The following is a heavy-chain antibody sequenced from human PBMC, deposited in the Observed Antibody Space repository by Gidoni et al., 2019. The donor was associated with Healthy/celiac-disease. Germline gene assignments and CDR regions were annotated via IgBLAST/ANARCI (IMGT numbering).Heavy chain of an antibody. J-gene: IGHJ5*02. V-gene: IGHV3-21*01. CDR3: ARAPGIAVAGNNWFDP. CDR2: ISSSSSYI. Sequence: EVQLVESGGGLVKPGGSLRLSCAAPGFPFSSYSMNWVRQAPGKGLEWGSSISSSSSYIYYADSVKGRFTISRDNAKNSLYLQMNSLRAEDTAVYYCARAPGIAVAGNNWFDPWGQGTLVTVSS. D-gene: IGHD6-19*01. CDR1: GFPFSSYS.